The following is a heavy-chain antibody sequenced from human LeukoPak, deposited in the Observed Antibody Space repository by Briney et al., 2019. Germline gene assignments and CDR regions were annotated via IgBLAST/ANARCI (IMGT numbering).Heavy chain of an antibody. D-gene: IGHD3-3*01. CDR1: GFTFSNYN. CDR3: ARDFLEDDY. V-gene: IGHV3-48*01. J-gene: IGHJ4*02. Sequence: GGSLRLSCSASGFTFSNYNMNWVRQAPGKGLEWVSYISSSSSTIHYAESVKGRFTISRDNARNSLYLQMNSLRAEDTAVYYCARDFLEDDYWGQGTLVTVSS. CDR2: ISSSSSTI.